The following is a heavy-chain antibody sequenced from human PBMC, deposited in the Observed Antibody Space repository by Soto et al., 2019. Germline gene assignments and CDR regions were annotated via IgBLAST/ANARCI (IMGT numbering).Heavy chain of an antibody. CDR2: INVYNGNT. V-gene: IGHV1-18*01. CDR3: ARGVGSGSYYNQYNWFDP. Sequence: QVQLVQYGGEAKKPGASVKVSCKASGYTFTNYGISWVRQARGQGLEWMGWINVYNGNTKYAQKVQGRVTMTTDTSTSTAYMELRSLRSDDTAVYYCARGVGSGSYYNQYNWFDPWGQGTLVTVSS. J-gene: IGHJ5*02. D-gene: IGHD3-10*01. CDR1: GYTFTNYG.